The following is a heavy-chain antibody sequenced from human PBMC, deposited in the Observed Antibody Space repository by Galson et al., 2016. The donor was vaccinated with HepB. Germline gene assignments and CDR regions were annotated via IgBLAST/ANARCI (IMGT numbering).Heavy chain of an antibody. CDR2: INPSAGYT. CDR1: GYTFRDYH. D-gene: IGHD7-27*01. CDR3: ARGGGTYWGDAFEI. Sequence: SVKVSCKASGYTFRDYHLHWVRQAPGQGLEWMGIINPSAGYTTYARKFQARFTFTADTSAKTLYLDISSLRSEDTAVYYCARGGGTYWGDAFEIWGQGTMVTVSS. J-gene: IGHJ3*02. V-gene: IGHV1-46*01.